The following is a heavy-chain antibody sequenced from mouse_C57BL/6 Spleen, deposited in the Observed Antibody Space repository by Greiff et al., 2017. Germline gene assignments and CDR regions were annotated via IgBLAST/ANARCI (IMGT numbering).Heavy chain of an antibody. CDR2: ISSGGSYT. J-gene: IGHJ2*01. CDR3: ASLGYGSSYFDY. CDR1: GFTFSSYG. D-gene: IGHD1-1*01. Sequence: EVKLVESGGDLVKPGGSLKLSCAASGFTFSSYGMSWVRQTPDKRLEWVATISSGGSYTYYPDSVKGRFTISRDNAKNTLYLQMSSLKSEDTAMYYCASLGYGSSYFDYWGQGTTLTVSS. V-gene: IGHV5-6*01.